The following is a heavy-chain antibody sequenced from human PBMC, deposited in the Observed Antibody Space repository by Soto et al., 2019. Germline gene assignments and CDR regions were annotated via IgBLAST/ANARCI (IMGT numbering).Heavy chain of an antibody. CDR1: GFTFSSYA. CDR3: ARIRVPRRGSNWFDP. J-gene: IGHJ5*02. D-gene: IGHD3-10*01. CDR2: ISYDGSNK. Sequence: QVQLVESGGGVVQPGRSLRLSCAASGFTFSSYAMHWVRQAPGKGLEWVAVISYDGSNKYYADSVKGRFTISRDNSKNTLYLQMNSLRAEDTAVYYCARIRVPRRGSNWFDPWGQGTLVTVSS. V-gene: IGHV3-30-3*01.